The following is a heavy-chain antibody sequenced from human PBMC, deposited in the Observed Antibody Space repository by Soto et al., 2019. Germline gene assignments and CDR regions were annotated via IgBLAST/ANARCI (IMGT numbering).Heavy chain of an antibody. CDR3: AAGLNYYGDHPAGYFDL. Sequence: ASVKVSCKASGYTFTSYGISWVRQAPGQRLEWMGWINAGNGNTKYSQKFQGRVTITRDTSASTAYMELSSLRSEDTAVYYCAAGLNYYGDHPAGYFDLWGRGTLVTVSS. D-gene: IGHD4-17*01. CDR2: INAGNGNT. V-gene: IGHV1-3*01. J-gene: IGHJ2*01. CDR1: GYTFTSYG.